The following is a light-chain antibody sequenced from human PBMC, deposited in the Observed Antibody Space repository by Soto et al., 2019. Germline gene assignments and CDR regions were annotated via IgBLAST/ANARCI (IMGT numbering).Light chain of an antibody. CDR2: DVS. J-gene: IGKJ1*01. V-gene: IGKV3-20*01. CDR3: QQYTQSLWT. CDR1: QSVSDNQ. Sequence: IVLTQYPGTLSLSPGERATLSCRTSQSVSDNQLAWYQQKPGQAPRLLIYDVSIRATTIPDRFSGSGSGTDFTLTIDTLEPEDFAMYYCQQYTQSLWTFGPGTKVDIK.